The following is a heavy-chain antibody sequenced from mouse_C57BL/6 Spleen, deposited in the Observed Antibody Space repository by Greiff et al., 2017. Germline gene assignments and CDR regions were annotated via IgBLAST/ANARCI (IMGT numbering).Heavy chain of an antibody. CDR2: IHPNSGST. V-gene: IGHV1-64*01. CDR1: GYTFTSYW. Sequence: QVQLQQPGAELVKPGASVKLSCKASGYTFTSYWMHWVKQRPGQGLEWIGMIHPNSGSTNYNEKFKSKATLTVDKSSSTAYMQLSSLASEDSAVYYCARGLPRGYFGCWGQGTTLTVSS. CDR3: ARGLPRGYFGC. D-gene: IGHD2-2*01. J-gene: IGHJ2*01.